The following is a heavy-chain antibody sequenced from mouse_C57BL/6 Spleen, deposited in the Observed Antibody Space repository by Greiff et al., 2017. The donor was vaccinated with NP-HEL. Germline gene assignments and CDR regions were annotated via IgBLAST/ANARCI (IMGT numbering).Heavy chain of an antibody. CDR3: AREGPRGSRYGYFDD. Sequence: QVQLLQPGAELVKPGASVKLSSQASGYTFTSYWMHWVKQRPGRGLEWIGRIDPNSGGTKYNEKFKSKVTLSVDKPSSTAYMQLSRLTSGDTAVYNGAREGPRGSRYGYFDDWGKGTTVTVSS. CDR2: IDPNSGGT. CDR1: GYTFTSYW. D-gene: IGHD3-3*01. V-gene: IGHV1-62-3*01. J-gene: IGHJ1*03.